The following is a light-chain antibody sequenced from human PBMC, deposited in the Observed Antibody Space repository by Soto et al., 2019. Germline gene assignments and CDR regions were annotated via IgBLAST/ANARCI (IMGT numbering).Light chain of an antibody. Sequence: EIVLTQSPGTLSLSPGERATLSCRASQSVSSSYLAWYQQKPGQAPRLLIYGASSRDTGIPDRFSGSGSGTDFTLTISRLEPEDFAVYYCQQYGSSRPLFTFGPGTKVDIK. CDR2: GAS. CDR3: QQYGSSRPLFT. V-gene: IGKV3-20*01. CDR1: QSVSSSY. J-gene: IGKJ3*01.